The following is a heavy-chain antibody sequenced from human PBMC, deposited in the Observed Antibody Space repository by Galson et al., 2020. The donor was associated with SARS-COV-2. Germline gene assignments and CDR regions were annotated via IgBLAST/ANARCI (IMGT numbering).Heavy chain of an antibody. V-gene: IGHV1-2*02. J-gene: IGHJ4*02. D-gene: IGHD2-15*01. CDR3: AREKGGYCSGGSCYSSLEL. CDR1: GYTFTGYY. Sequence: ASVKVSCKASGYTFTGYYMHWIRQAPGQGLEWMGWINPNSGVTNYAQKFQGRVTMTRDTSISTAYMELSRLRSDDTAVYYCAREKGGYCSGGSCYSSLELWGQGTLVTVSS. CDR2: INPNSGVT.